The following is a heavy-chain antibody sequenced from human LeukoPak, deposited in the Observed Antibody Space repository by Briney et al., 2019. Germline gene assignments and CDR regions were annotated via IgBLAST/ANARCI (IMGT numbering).Heavy chain of an antibody. CDR3: ARAYGNYDILTGPVDY. J-gene: IGHJ4*02. CDR1: GFTVSSNY. V-gene: IGHV3-66*01. Sequence: GGSLRLSCAASGFTVSSNYMSWVRQAPGKGLEWVSVIYGGGSTYYADSVKGRFTISRDNSKNTLYLQMNSLRAEDTAVYYCARAYGNYDILTGPVDYWGQGTLVTVSS. D-gene: IGHD3-9*01. CDR2: IYGGGST.